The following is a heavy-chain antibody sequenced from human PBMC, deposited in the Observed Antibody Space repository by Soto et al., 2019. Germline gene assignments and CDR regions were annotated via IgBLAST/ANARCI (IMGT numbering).Heavy chain of an antibody. J-gene: IGHJ4*02. V-gene: IGHV3-73*01. Sequence: EVLLVESGGGLVQPGGSLKLSCAASGFVFKDSSIHWVRQASGKGLEWFGRIRDRAFSYATAYAASVKGRFTISRDDSTNTAYLHMNSLQTEDTAIYYCTRLISAAQDYWGQGTLVTVSS. D-gene: IGHD3-10*01. CDR3: TRLISAAQDY. CDR2: IRDRAFSYAT. CDR1: GFVFKDSS.